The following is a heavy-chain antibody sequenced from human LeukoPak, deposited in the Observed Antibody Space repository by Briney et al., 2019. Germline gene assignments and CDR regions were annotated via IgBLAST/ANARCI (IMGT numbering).Heavy chain of an antibody. Sequence: SETLSLTCTVSGGSISSGDYYWSWIRQPPGKGLEWIGYIYYSGSTYYNPSLKSRVTISVDTSKNQFSLKLGSVTAADTAVYYCARGPWCSSTSCPAEYFQHWGQGTLVTVSS. CDR3: ARGPWCSSTSCPAEYFQH. J-gene: IGHJ1*01. D-gene: IGHD2-2*01. CDR1: GGSISSGDYY. V-gene: IGHV4-30-4*01. CDR2: IYYSGST.